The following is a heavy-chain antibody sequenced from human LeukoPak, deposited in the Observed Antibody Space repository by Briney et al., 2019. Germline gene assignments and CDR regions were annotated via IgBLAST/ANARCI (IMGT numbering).Heavy chain of an antibody. Sequence: GGSLRLSCAASGFTFSSYSMNWVRQAPGKGLEWVSSISSSSSYIYYADSVKGRFTISRDNAKNSLYLQMNSLRAEDTAVYYCASGSGSPPNHYYYYGMDVWGQGTTVTVSS. CDR2: ISSSSSYI. V-gene: IGHV3-21*01. CDR3: ASGSGSPPNHYYYYGMDV. D-gene: IGHD3-10*01. J-gene: IGHJ6*02. CDR1: GFTFSSYS.